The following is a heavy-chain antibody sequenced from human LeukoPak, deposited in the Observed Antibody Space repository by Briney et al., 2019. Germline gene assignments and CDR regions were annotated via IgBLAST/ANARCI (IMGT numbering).Heavy chain of an antibody. Sequence: GASVKVSCKASGYTFTGYYMHWVRQAPGQGLEWMGWINPNRGGTNYAQRFQGRVTMTRDTSISTAYMELSRLRSDDTAVYYCARRGSPGGFDIWGRGTMVTVSS. D-gene: IGHD1-26*01. J-gene: IGHJ3*02. CDR2: INPNRGGT. CDR1: GYTFTGYY. CDR3: ARRGSPGGFDI. V-gene: IGHV1-2*02.